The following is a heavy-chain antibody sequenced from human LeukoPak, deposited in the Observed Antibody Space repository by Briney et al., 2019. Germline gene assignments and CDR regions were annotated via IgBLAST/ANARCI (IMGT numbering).Heavy chain of an antibody. V-gene: IGHV3-13*04. CDR3: VKGRDTVGGAFDY. CDR2: IGTAGDT. J-gene: IGHJ4*02. CDR1: GFTFSSYD. Sequence: SGGSLRLSCPASGFTFSSYDMHWVRQATGKGLEWVSAIGTAGDTYYPDSVKGRFTISRDNSKNTLSLQMNSLRAEDTAVYYCVKGRDTVGGAFDYWGQGTLVTVSS. D-gene: IGHD5-12*01.